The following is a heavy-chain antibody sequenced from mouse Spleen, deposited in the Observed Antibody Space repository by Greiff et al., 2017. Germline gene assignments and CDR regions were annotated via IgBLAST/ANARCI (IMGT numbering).Heavy chain of an antibody. V-gene: IGHV2-2*01. D-gene: IGHD2-4*01. CDR1: GFSLTSYG. Sequence: QVQLKESGPGLVQPSQSLSITCTVSGFSLTSYGVHWVRQSPGKGLEWLGVIWSGGSTDYNAAFISRLSISKDNSKSQVFFKMNSLQADDTAIYYCARDYDDAEGYAMDYWGQGTSVTVSS. CDR3: ARDYDDAEGYAMDY. J-gene: IGHJ4*01. CDR2: IWSGGST.